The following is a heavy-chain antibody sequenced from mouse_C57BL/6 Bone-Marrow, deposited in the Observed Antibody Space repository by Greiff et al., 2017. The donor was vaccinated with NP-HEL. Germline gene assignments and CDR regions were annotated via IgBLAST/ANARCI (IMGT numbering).Heavy chain of an antibody. CDR3: ARTGTLAWFAY. V-gene: IGHV2-2*01. CDR1: GFSLTSYG. D-gene: IGHD4-1*01. J-gene: IGHJ3*01. CDR2: IWSGGST. Sequence: VMLVESGPGLVQPSQSLSITCTVSGFSLTSYGVHWVRQSPGKGLEWLGVIWSGGSTDYNAAFISRLSISKDNSKSQVFFKMNSLQADDTAIYYCARTGTLAWFAYWGQGTLVTVSA.